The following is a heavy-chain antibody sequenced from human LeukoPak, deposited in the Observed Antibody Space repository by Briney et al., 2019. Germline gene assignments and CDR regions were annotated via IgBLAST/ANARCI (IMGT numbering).Heavy chain of an antibody. CDR3: ATYSILNAREFRY. J-gene: IGHJ1*01. Sequence: GRSLRLSCAASGFSFTNYGMHWVRQAPGKGLEWVALISYDGSKKYYADSVKGRFTISRDNAKNSVYLQMNSLEADDTAVYYCATYSILNAREFRYWGQGTLVTVTS. D-gene: IGHD4-11*01. V-gene: IGHV3-30*03. CDR2: ISYDGSKK. CDR1: GFSFTNYG.